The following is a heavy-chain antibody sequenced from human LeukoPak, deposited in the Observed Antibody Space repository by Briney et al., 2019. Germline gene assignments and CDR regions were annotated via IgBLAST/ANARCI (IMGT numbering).Heavy chain of an antibody. J-gene: IGHJ6*02. CDR3: ASSIAVAGEEINYYYYGMDV. CDR2: IIPIFGTA. V-gene: IGHV1-69*13. D-gene: IGHD6-19*01. CDR1: GGTFSSYA. Sequence: SVKVSCKASGGTFSSYAISWVRQAPGQGLEWMGGIIPIFGTANYAQKFQGRVTITADESTSTAYMELSSLRSEDTAVYYCASSIAVAGEEINYYYYGMDVWGHGTTVTVSS.